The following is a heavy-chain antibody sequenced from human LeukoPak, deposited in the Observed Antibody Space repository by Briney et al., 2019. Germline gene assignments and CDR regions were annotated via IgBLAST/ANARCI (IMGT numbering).Heavy chain of an antibody. Sequence: GGSLRLSCAASGFTFSSYAMSWVRQAPGKGLEWVSAISGSGGSTYYADSVKGRFTISRDNPKNTLYLQMNSPRAEDTAVYYCAKDQFGGLYFDYWGQGTLVTVSS. V-gene: IGHV3-23*01. J-gene: IGHJ4*02. CDR3: AKDQFGGLYFDY. D-gene: IGHD3-10*01. CDR1: GFTFSSYA. CDR2: ISGSGGST.